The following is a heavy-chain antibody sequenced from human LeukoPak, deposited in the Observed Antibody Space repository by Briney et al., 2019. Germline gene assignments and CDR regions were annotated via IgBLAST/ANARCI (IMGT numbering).Heavy chain of an antibody. CDR3: AKGPSTVTTPPDY. V-gene: IGHV3-9*01. CDR1: GFTFDDYA. J-gene: IGHJ4*02. Sequence: GGSLRLSCAASGFTFDDYAMHWVRQAPGKGLEWVSGISWNSGSIGYADSVKGRLTISRDNAKNSLYLQMNSLRAEDTALYYCAKGPSTVTTPPDYWGQGTLVTVSS. CDR2: ISWNSGSI. D-gene: IGHD4-11*01.